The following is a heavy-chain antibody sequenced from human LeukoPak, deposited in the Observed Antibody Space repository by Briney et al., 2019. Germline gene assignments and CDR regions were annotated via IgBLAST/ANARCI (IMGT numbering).Heavy chain of an antibody. J-gene: IGHJ6*03. CDR3: AKDSSSYNWGYMDV. Sequence: GGSLRLSCAASGFTFSTYAMTWVRPAPGKGLEWVSIIGGSDSRTYYADSVKGRFTISRDNSKNTLYLQMNSLRAEDTAVYYCAKDSSSYNWGYMDVWGKGTTVIVSS. V-gene: IGHV3-23*01. D-gene: IGHD1-20*01. CDR2: IGGSDSRT. CDR1: GFTFSTYA.